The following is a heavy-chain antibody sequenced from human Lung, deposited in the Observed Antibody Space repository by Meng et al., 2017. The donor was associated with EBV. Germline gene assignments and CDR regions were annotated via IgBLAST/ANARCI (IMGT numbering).Heavy chain of an antibody. D-gene: IGHD6-19*01. CDR3: GTLKYTSGFYGPAY. V-gene: IGHV7-4-1*02. CDR1: GYSFTSYA. J-gene: IGHJ4*02. Sequence: QVQLVQSGSELKTPGASVKVSCKASGYSFTSYAMNWVRQAPGQGLEWMGWINTNTGNPTYAQGFTGRFVFSVDTSVSTAYLQISSLKAEDTAVYYCGTLKYTSGFYGPAYWGQGALVTVSS. CDR2: INTNTGNP.